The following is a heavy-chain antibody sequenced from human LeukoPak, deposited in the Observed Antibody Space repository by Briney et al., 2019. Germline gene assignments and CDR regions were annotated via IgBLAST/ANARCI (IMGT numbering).Heavy chain of an antibody. D-gene: IGHD6-19*01. CDR3: ARDSRNSSGWYEYYYYGMDV. Sequence: SQTLSLTCAISGDSVSSNSAAWTWIRQSPSRGLEWLGRTYYRSKWYNDYAVSVKSRITINPDTSKNQFSLQLNSVTPEDTAVYYCARDSRNSSGWYEYYYYGMDVWGQGTTVTVSS. J-gene: IGHJ6*02. CDR1: GDSVSSNSAA. V-gene: IGHV6-1*01. CDR2: TYYRSKWYN.